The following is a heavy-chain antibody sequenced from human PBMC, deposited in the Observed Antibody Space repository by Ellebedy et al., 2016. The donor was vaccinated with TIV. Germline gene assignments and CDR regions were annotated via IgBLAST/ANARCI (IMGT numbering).Heavy chain of an antibody. CDR3: ARANTAMVRRNHMDV. Sequence: PGGSLRLSCAASEFTVSSNYMSWVRQAPGKGLEWVSVLYSGGSTYYADSVKGRFTISRDNSKNTLYLQMNSLRAEDTAVYYCARANTAMVRRNHMDVWGQGTTVTVSS. J-gene: IGHJ6*02. V-gene: IGHV3-53*01. D-gene: IGHD5-18*01. CDR2: LYSGGST. CDR1: EFTVSSNY.